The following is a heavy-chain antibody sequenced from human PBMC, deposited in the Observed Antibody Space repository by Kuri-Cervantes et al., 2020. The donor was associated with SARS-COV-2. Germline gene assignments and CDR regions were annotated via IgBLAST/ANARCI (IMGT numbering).Heavy chain of an antibody. J-gene: IGHJ6*02. Sequence: SGPTLVKPTQTLTLTCTFSGFSLSTSGVGVGWIRQPPGKALEWLARIDWDDDKFYSTSLKTRLTISKDTSKNQVVLTMTNMDPVDTATYYCARMGGYSYGSLSGMDVWGQGTTVTVSS. CDR1: GFSLSTSGVG. CDR3: ARMGGYSYGSLSGMDV. V-gene: IGHV2-70*04. CDR2: IDWDDDK. D-gene: IGHD5-18*01.